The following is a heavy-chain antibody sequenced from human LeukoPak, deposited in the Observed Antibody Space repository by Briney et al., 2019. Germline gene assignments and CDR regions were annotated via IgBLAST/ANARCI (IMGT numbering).Heavy chain of an antibody. J-gene: IGHJ5*02. CDR1: GFTVSSDS. CDR2: ISPSGGTS. Sequence: GGSLRLSCTVSGFTVSSDSMSWVRQAPGKGLEWVSGISPSGGTSYYADSVKGRFTISRDNSKNTMYLQMNSLRAEDTALYYCARDRDWGAFDPWGQGTLVTVSS. CDR3: ARDRDWGAFDP. V-gene: IGHV3-23*01. D-gene: IGHD3/OR15-3a*01.